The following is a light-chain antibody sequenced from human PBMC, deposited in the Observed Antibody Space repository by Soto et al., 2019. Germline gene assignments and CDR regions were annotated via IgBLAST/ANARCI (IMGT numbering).Light chain of an antibody. CDR3: AAWDDSLNGWV. V-gene: IGLV1-44*01. CDR2: TNS. Sequence: QSVLTQPPSASGTPGQRVTISCSGSSSNIGGNTLNWYQQLPGTAPKLLIYTNSQRPSGVPDRFSGSKSGTAASLAISGLQSEDEADYYCAAWDDSLNGWVFGGGTQLTVL. J-gene: IGLJ3*02. CDR1: SSNIGGNT.